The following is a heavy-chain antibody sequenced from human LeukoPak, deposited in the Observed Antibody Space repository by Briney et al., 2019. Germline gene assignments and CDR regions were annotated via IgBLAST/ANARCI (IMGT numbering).Heavy chain of an antibody. CDR3: ARASDDSSGHYRLGIGFDP. Sequence: ASVKVSCKASGYTFTSYGISWVRQAPGQGLAWMGWISAYNGNTNYAQKLQGRATMTTDTSTSTAYMELRSLRSDDTAVYYCARASDDSSGHYRLGIGFDPWGQGTLVTVSS. CDR1: GYTFTSYG. CDR2: ISAYNGNT. V-gene: IGHV1-18*01. J-gene: IGHJ5*02. D-gene: IGHD3-22*01.